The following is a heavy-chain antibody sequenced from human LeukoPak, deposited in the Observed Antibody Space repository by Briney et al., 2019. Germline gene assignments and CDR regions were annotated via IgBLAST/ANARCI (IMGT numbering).Heavy chain of an antibody. V-gene: IGHV4-38-2*01. CDR3: ATSEGGGFFDY. J-gene: IGHJ4*02. CDR2: MHHAGST. Sequence: SETLSLTCSVSGYSINSGYHWGWIRQPPGKGLEWIAIMHHAGSTHYNPSLQSRVTISIDTSKNHFSLKLRSVSAADTAIYYCATSEGGGFFDYWGQGTPVTVSS. D-gene: IGHD4-23*01. CDR1: GYSINSGYH.